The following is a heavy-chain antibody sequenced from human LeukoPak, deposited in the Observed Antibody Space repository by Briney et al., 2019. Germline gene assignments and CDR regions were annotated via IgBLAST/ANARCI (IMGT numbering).Heavy chain of an antibody. Sequence: GGSLRLSCAASGFTFSSYAMSWVRQAPGKGLEWVSAISGSGGSTYYADSVKGRFTISRDNSKNTLYMQMNSLRAEDTAVYYCAKDDSAPINAFDIWGQGTMVTVSS. CDR3: AKDDSAPINAFDI. CDR1: GFTFSSYA. D-gene: IGHD5-24*01. CDR2: ISGSGGST. J-gene: IGHJ3*02. V-gene: IGHV3-23*01.